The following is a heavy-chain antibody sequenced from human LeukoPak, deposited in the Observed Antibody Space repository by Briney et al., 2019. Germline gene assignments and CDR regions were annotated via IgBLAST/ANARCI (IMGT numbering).Heavy chain of an antibody. Sequence: PSQTLSLTCTASGGSISSDTYYWSWIRQPAGGGLEWLGRVYTRGSTNYNPSLMSRVTISVDTSKNQFSLKLSSVTAADTAVYYCARQQSSSWYWFDPWGQGTLVTVSS. V-gene: IGHV4-61*02. J-gene: IGHJ5*02. CDR2: VYTRGST. CDR3: ARQQSSSWYWFDP. CDR1: GGSISSDTYY. D-gene: IGHD6-13*01.